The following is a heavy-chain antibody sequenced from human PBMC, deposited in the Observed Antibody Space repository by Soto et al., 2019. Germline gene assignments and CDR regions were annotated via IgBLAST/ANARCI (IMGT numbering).Heavy chain of an antibody. CDR3: ARDLRFLDPFYYYYGMDV. J-gene: IGHJ6*02. CDR2: INSDGSST. D-gene: IGHD3-3*01. V-gene: IGHV3-74*01. Sequence: PGGSLRLSCAASGFTFSSYWMHWVRQAPGKGLVWVSRINSDGSSTSYADSVKGRFTISRDNAKNTLYLQMNSLRAEDTAVYYCARDLRFLDPFYYYYGMDVWGQGTTVTVSS. CDR1: GFTFSSYW.